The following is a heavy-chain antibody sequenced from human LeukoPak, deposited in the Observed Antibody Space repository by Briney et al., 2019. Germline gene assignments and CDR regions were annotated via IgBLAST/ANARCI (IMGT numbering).Heavy chain of an antibody. CDR3: ARVGLFDAFDI. D-gene: IGHD3-10*02. Sequence: SDTLSLTCTVYGGSISSYSWNWIRQPPGKGLEWIGYIYYSGSTNYNPSLKSRVTMSVDTSNNQFSLKLSSVTAADTAVYYCARVGLFDAFDIWGQGTMVTVSS. CDR2: IYYSGST. CDR1: GGSISSYS. J-gene: IGHJ3*02. V-gene: IGHV4-59*12.